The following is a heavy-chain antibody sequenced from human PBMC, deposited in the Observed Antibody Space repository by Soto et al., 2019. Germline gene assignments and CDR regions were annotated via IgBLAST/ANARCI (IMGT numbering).Heavy chain of an antibody. CDR2: IYWDDDK. V-gene: IGHV2-5*02. D-gene: IGHD3-10*01. CDR1: GFSLTTSGVG. Sequence: QITLKESGPTPVKPTQTLTLTCTFSGFSLTTSGVGVGWIRQPPGTALEWLALIYWDDDKRYNPSLKSRLTITNDTSKRQGVLTITNMDPVDTATYYCAHRPHILRRFGEYAFAYWGQGTLVTVSS. J-gene: IGHJ4*02. CDR3: AHRPHILRRFGEYAFAY.